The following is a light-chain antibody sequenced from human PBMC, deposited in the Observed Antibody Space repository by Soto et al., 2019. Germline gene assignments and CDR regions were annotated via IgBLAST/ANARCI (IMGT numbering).Light chain of an antibody. J-gene: IGLJ2*01. CDR2: GNS. Sequence: QSVLTQPPSVSGAPGQRVTISCTGSSSNIGAGYDVHWYQQLPGTAPKLLIYGNSNRPSGVPDRFSGSKSCTSASLAITGLQAEDEADYYCQSYDSSLSGYVVFGGGTQLTV. CDR1: SSNIGAGYD. V-gene: IGLV1-40*01. CDR3: QSYDSSLSGYVV.